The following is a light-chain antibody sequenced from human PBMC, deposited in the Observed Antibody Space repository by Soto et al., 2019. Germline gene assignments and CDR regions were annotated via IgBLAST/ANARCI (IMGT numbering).Light chain of an antibody. Sequence: LTQPPSVSGSPGQSVAISRTGTSSDVGGSNGVSWYQQPPGTAPKLMIYDVSNRPSGVPDRFSGSKSGNTASLTISGLQAEYEGDYYCRSYTSSSTYVFGTGTKVTVL. J-gene: IGLJ1*01. CDR1: SSDVGGSNG. V-gene: IGLV2-18*02. CDR2: DVS. CDR3: RSYTSSSTYV.